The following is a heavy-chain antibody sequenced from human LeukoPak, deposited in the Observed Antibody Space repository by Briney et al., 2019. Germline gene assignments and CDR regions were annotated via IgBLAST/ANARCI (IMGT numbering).Heavy chain of an antibody. D-gene: IGHD2-15*01. V-gene: IGHV3-30*18. CDR2: ISYDESNK. J-gene: IGHJ4*02. CDR3: AKAGAVVVVAAKYFDY. CDR1: GFTFSSYV. Sequence: GRSLRLSCAASGFTFSSYVMHWVRQAPGKGLEWVAVISYDESNKYYADSVRGRFTISRDNSKNTLFLQMNSLRAEDTAVYYCAKAGAVVVVAAKYFDYWGQGTLVTVSS.